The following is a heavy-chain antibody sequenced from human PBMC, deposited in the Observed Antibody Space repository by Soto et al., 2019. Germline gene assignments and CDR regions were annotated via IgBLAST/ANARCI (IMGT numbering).Heavy chain of an antibody. V-gene: IGHV1-18*01. J-gene: IGHJ6*02. CDR1: GYTFTSYG. Sequence: ASVKVSCKASGYTFTSYGISWVRQAPGQGLEWMGWISAYNGNTNYAQKLQGRVTMTTDTSTSTAYMELRSLRSDDTAVYYCARDGRHIVVVTATRDYYYGMDVWGQGTTVTVSS. CDR3: ARDGRHIVVVTATRDYYYGMDV. D-gene: IGHD2-21*02. CDR2: ISAYNGNT.